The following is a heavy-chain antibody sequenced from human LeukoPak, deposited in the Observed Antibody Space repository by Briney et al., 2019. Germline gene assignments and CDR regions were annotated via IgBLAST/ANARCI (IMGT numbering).Heavy chain of an antibody. V-gene: IGHV3-64*04. CDR1: GXTFSRYA. D-gene: IGHD6-19*01. J-gene: IGHJ4*02. CDR3: ARDRGLAVAGTAEFDY. CDR2: IGTNGNT. Sequence: GGSLRLSWSASGXTFSRYAMHWARQAPGKGLEYVSAIGTNGNTYYADSVKGRFTISRDNAKNSLYLQMNSLRAEDTAVYYCARDRGLAVAGTAEFDYWGQGTLVTVSS.